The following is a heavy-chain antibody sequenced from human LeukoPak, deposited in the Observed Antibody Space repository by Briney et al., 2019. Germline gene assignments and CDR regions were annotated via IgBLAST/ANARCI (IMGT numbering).Heavy chain of an antibody. Sequence: PSETLPLTCTVSGGSISSGGYYWSWIRQHPGKGLEWIRYIYYSGSTYYNPSLKSRVSISVDTSNNQFSLKLNSVTAADTAVYYCARAYTSSCRWFDPWGQGTLVTVSS. CDR2: IYYSGST. D-gene: IGHD6-13*01. J-gene: IGHJ5*02. CDR1: GGSISSGGYY. V-gene: IGHV4-31*03. CDR3: ARAYTSSCRWFDP.